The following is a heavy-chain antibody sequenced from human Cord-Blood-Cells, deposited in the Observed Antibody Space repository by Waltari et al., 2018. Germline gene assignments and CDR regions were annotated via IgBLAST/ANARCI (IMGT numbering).Heavy chain of an antibody. V-gene: IGHV4-39*01. CDR2: IYYSGST. CDR3: ARLFYGDYYYYGMDV. D-gene: IGHD4-17*01. J-gene: IGHJ6*02. Sequence: QLQLQESGPGLVKPSETLSLTYTVSGGSISSSRYYWCWIRQPPGKGLELIGSIYYSGSTYTNPSLKSRGTISVDTSKNQFSLKLSSVTAADTAVYYCARLFYGDYYYYGMDVWGQGTTVTVSS. CDR1: GGSISSSRYY.